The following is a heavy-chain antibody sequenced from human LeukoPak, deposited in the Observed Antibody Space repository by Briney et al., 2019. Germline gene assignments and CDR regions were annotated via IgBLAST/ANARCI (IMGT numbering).Heavy chain of an antibody. CDR1: GGSISSYY. CDR3: ARRPYYYYYGMDV. V-gene: IGHV4-59*08. Sequence: SETLSLTCTVSGGSISSYYWSWIRQPPGKGLEWIGYSGSTNYNPSLKSRVTISVDTSKNQFSLKLSSVTAADTAVYYCARRPYYYYYGMDVWGQGTTVTVS. CDR2: SGST. J-gene: IGHJ6*02.